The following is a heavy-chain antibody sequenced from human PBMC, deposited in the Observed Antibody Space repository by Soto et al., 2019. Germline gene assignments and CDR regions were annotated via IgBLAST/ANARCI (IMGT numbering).Heavy chain of an antibody. CDR1: GYSFTSYW. V-gene: IGHV5-51*01. CDR3: ARQGTQIHYGMDV. D-gene: IGHD1-1*01. Sequence: GESLKISCKGSGYSFTSYWIGWVRQMPGKGLEWMGIIYPGDSNTRYSPSFQGQVTISADKSISTAYLQWSSLKASDTAMYYCARQGTQIHYGMDVWGQGTTVTVSS. J-gene: IGHJ6*02. CDR2: IYPGDSNT.